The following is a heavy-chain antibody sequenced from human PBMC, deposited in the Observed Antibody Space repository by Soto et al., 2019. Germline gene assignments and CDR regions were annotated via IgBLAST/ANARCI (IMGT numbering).Heavy chain of an antibody. CDR2: INAGNGNT. CDR3: ARDRTYYDFWSGLDYYYGMDV. CDR1: GYTFTRYA. Sequence: ASVKVSCKASGYTFTRYAMHWVRQAPGQRLEWMGWINAGNGNTKYSQKFQGRVTITRDTSASTAYMELSSLRSEDTAVYYCARDRTYYDFWSGLDYYYGMDVWGQGTTVTVSS. D-gene: IGHD3-3*01. V-gene: IGHV1-3*01. J-gene: IGHJ6*02.